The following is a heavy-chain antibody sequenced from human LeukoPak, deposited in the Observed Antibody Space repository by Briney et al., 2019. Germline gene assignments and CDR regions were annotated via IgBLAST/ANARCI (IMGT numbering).Heavy chain of an antibody. CDR1: GYSFTSYW. CDR3: TTLIVADHGDAFDI. Sequence: GESLKISCMGSGYSFTSYWISWVRQMPGKGLEWMGRIDPSDSYTNYSPSFQGHVTISADKSISTAYLQWSSLKASDTAMYYCTTLIVADHGDAFDIWGQGTMVTVSS. D-gene: IGHD3-22*01. J-gene: IGHJ3*02. CDR2: IDPSDSYT. V-gene: IGHV5-10-1*01.